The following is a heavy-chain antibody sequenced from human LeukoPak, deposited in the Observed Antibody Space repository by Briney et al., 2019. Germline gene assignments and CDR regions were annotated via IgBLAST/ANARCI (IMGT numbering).Heavy chain of an antibody. J-gene: IGHJ4*02. CDR3: AGHLRWFDY. V-gene: IGHV4-34*01. CDR2: INHSGST. D-gene: IGHD4-23*01. CDR1: GGSFSGYY. Sequence: SETLSLTCAVYGGSFSGYYWSWIRQPPGKGLEWIGEINHSGSTNYNPSLKSRVTMSVDTSKNQFSLKLSSVTAADTAVYYCAGHLRWFDYWGQGTLVTVSS.